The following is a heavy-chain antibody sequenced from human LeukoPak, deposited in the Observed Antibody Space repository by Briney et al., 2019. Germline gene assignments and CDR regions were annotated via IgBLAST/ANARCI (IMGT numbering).Heavy chain of an antibody. CDR3: ARDPPHDPPYYYGMDV. CDR2: IWYDGNNK. V-gene: IGHV3-33*01. Sequence: PGGSLRLSCAASGFTFSSYGMHWVRQAPGKGLEWVAIIWYDGNNKCYVDSVKGRFTISRDNSKNTLYLQMNSLRAEDTAIYYCARDPPHDPPYYYGMDVWGQGTTVTVSS. CDR1: GFTFSSYG. J-gene: IGHJ6*02.